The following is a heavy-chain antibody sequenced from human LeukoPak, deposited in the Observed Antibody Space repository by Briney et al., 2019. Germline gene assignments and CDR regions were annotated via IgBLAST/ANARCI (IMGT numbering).Heavy chain of an antibody. D-gene: IGHD2-8*01. V-gene: IGHV1-2*02. CDR1: GYTFTGYY. J-gene: IGHJ3*02. CDR2: VNPNSGGT. CDR3: ARDLLVEYAFDI. Sequence: ASVKVSCKASGYTFTGYYMHWVRQAPGQGLEWMGWVNPNSGGTNYAQKFQGRVTMTRDTSISTAYMELSRLRSDDTAVYYCARDLLVEYAFDIWGQGTMVTVSS.